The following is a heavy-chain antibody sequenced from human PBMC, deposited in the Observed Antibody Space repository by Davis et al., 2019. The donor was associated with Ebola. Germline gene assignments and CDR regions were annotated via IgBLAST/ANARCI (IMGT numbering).Heavy chain of an antibody. CDR2: IGPSRSI. V-gene: IGHV4-59*11. J-gene: IGHJ4*02. CDR1: GDSISSHY. Sequence: PSETLSLTCTVSGDSISSHYWTWVRQPPGKGLEWVAYIGPSRSINYSPSLKSRVTISVDTSKNQFSLNLTSVTAADTAVYYCARGAGQLPYYYDSWGQGTLVTVSS. D-gene: IGHD3-16*01. CDR3: ARGAGQLPYYYDS.